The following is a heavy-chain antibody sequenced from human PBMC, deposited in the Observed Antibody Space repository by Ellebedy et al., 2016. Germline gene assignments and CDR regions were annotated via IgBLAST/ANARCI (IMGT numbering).Heavy chain of an antibody. D-gene: IGHD3-22*01. CDR1: GFTFSSYA. J-gene: IGHJ4*02. V-gene: IGHV3-23*01. CDR3: AKARNDDSSGYYRPEREYFDY. Sequence: GESLKISXAASGFTFSSYAMSWVRQAPGKGLEWVSGISMSGGSTYYADSVKGRFTVSRDNSKNTLYLQMNSLRAEDTAVYYCAKARNDDSSGYYRPEREYFDYWGQGTLVTVSS. CDR2: ISMSGGST.